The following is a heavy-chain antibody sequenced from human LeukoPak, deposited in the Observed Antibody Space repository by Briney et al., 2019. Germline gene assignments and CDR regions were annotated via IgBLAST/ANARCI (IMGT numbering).Heavy chain of an antibody. CDR1: HGSIVTANYF. V-gene: IGHV4-39*07. CDR3: VRGVSNDWYFDL. D-gene: IGHD3-3*01. CDR2: IQSGGFG. Sequence: SESLSLTCTVSHGSIVTANYFWGWIRQPPGKGLEFVASIQSGGFGYKSPSLRSRVAVSTDTSKNQFSLRLDSVTAADTAVYYCVRGVSNDWYFDLWGSGALVSISS. J-gene: IGHJ2*01.